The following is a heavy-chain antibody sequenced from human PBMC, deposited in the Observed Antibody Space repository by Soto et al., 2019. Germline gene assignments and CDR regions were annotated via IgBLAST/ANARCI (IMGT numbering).Heavy chain of an antibody. V-gene: IGHV1-69*13. CDR1: GGTFSSYA. J-gene: IGHJ6*02. CDR3: ARTVTTGYGMDV. Sequence: ASVKVSCKASGGTFSSYAISWVRQAPGQGLEWMGGIIPIFGTANYAQKFQGRVTITADESTSTAYMELSSLRSEDTAVYYCARTVTTGYGMDVWGQGTTVTVSS. D-gene: IGHD4-17*01. CDR2: IIPIFGTA.